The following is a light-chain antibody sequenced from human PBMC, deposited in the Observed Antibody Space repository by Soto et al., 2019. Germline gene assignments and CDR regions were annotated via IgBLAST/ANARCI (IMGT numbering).Light chain of an antibody. CDR3: QQYKSWPPWT. J-gene: IGKJ1*01. V-gene: IGKV3-15*01. CDR1: QSVDSK. CDR2: GAF. Sequence: EIVVTQSPATLSVSPGERATLSCRTSQSVDSKLAWYQHKSGQVPRLLIYGAFTRATGVPARFSGSGSGTEFTLTISSLQSEDFAVYFCQQYKSWPPWTFGQGTNVDIK.